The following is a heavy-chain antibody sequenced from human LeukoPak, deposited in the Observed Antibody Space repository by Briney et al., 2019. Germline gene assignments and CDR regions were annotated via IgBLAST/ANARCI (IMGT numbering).Heavy chain of an antibody. CDR2: IYYTGSR. D-gene: IGHD2-8*02. Sequence: SETLSLTCVVSGASISSSDWWSWVRQSPGKGLEWIGEIYYTGSRNYNPSLKSRVAMSVDTSKNQFSLELTSVTAADMAEYYCARAVHPQRVPVKDAYGLDVWGQGTTVTVSS. CDR1: GASISSSDW. CDR3: ARAVHPQRVPVKDAYGLDV. J-gene: IGHJ6*02. V-gene: IGHV4-4*02.